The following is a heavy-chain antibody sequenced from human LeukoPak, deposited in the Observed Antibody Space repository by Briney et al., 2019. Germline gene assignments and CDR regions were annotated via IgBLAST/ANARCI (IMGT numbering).Heavy chain of an antibody. CDR3: ARDPFSGYDKRVYYFDY. Sequence: PGGSLRLSCAASGFTFSTYSMNWVRQAPGKGLEWVSYISSRSSYIYYADSVKGRFTISRDNAKNSLYLQMDSLRAEDTAVYYCARDPFSGYDKRVYYFDYWGQGVLVTVSS. CDR2: ISSRSSYI. V-gene: IGHV3-21*06. CDR1: GFTFSTYS. D-gene: IGHD5-12*01. J-gene: IGHJ4*02.